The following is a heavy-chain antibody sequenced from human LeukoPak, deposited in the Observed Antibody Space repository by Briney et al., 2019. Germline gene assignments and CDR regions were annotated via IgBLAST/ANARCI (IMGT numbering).Heavy chain of an antibody. Sequence: ASVKVSCKASGYTFTSYSINWVRQAPGQGREWMGWISAYNGNTKYAQKVQGRVTMTTDTSTSTAYMELRSLRSDDTAVYYCARGLAGSGSYFLTFDYRGQGTLVTVSS. V-gene: IGHV1-18*01. CDR3: ARGLAGSGSYFLTFDY. CDR2: ISAYNGNT. CDR1: GYTFTSYS. J-gene: IGHJ4*02. D-gene: IGHD1-26*01.